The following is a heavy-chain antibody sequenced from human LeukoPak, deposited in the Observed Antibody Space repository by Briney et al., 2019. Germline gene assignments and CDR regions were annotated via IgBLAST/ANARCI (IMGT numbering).Heavy chain of an antibody. J-gene: IGHJ5*02. Sequence: SVKVSCKASGGTFISYAISWVRQAPGQGLEWMGGIIPIFGTANYAQKFQGRVTITTDESTSTAYMELSSLRSEDTAVYYCARAPDFWSGYMGHWFDPWGQGTLVTVSS. CDR3: ARAPDFWSGYMGHWFDP. CDR2: IIPIFGTA. D-gene: IGHD3-3*01. V-gene: IGHV1-69*05. CDR1: GGTFISYA.